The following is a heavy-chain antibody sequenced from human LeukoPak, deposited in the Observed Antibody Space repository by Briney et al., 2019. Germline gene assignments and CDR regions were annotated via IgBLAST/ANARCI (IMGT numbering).Heavy chain of an antibody. V-gene: IGHV1-2*02. CDR3: ARGRDYDSSVSDY. CDR2: INPNSGGT. D-gene: IGHD3-22*01. J-gene: IGHJ4*02. Sequence: ASVKVSCKASGYTFTGYYMHWVRQAPGQGLEWMGWINPNSGGTNYAQKFQGRVTMTRDTSISTAYMELSRLRSEDTAVYYCARGRDYDSSVSDYWGQGTLVTVSS. CDR1: GYTFTGYY.